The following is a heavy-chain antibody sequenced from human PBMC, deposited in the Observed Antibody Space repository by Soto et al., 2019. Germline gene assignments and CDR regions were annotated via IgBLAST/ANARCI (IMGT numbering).Heavy chain of an antibody. Sequence: GSLRLSCAASGFTFSSFAMHWVRQAPGKGLEWVAVMSYDGSNKYYADSVKGRFTISRDNSRSTLYLQMNSLSTEDTAVYYCARDRIAAAVRYFDYWGQGTLVTVSS. CDR2: MSYDGSNK. CDR3: ARDRIAAAVRYFDY. CDR1: GFTFSSFA. V-gene: IGHV3-30-3*01. D-gene: IGHD6-13*01. J-gene: IGHJ4*02.